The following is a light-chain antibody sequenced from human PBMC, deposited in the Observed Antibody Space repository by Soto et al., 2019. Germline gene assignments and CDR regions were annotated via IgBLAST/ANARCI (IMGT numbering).Light chain of an antibody. CDR2: GAS. CDR1: QSVSSNY. J-gene: IGKJ3*01. CDR3: QQYGVSALFT. V-gene: IGKV3-20*01. Sequence: EFVLTQSPGTLSLSPGERATLSCRAGQSVSSNYLAWYQQKPGQAPRLLIYGASSRATGIPDRFSGSGSGTDFTLTISRLAPEDFAVYYCQQYGVSALFTFGPGTKVDIK.